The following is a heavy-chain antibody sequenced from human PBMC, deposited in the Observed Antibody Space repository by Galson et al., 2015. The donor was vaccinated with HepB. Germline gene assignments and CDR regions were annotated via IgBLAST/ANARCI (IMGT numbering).Heavy chain of an antibody. CDR1: GFTVSSNY. CDR3: ARALVGDYNFYY. J-gene: IGHJ4*02. V-gene: IGHV3-53*01. CDR2: IYSGGST. Sequence: SLRLSCAASGFTVSSNYMSWVRQAPGKGLEWVSVIYSGGSTYYADSVKGRFTISIDNSKNTLYLQMNSLRVEDTAVYYCARALVGDYNFYYWGQGTLVTVSS. D-gene: IGHD4-17*01.